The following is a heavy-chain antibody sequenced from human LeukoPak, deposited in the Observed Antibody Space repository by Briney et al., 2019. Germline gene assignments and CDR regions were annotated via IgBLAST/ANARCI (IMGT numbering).Heavy chain of an antibody. D-gene: IGHD5-18*01. CDR3: VRAKSGHYGYSDY. J-gene: IGHJ4*02. V-gene: IGHV3-21*01. Sequence: GGSLRLSCAASGFTFSSYSMNWVRQAPGKGLEWVSSISSSGRHIYYADSVKGRFTISRDNAKNTVYLQMISLRADDTAVYYCVRAKSGHYGYSDYWGQGTLVTVSS. CDR1: GFTFSSYS. CDR2: ISSSGRHI.